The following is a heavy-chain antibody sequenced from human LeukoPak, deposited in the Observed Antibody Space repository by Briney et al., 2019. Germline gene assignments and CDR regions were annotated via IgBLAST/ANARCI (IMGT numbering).Heavy chain of an antibody. CDR1: GFTLSNSW. J-gene: IGHJ1*01. CDR3: ARGPWGYYDSSGYFFQH. CDR2: ISYDGSNK. V-gene: IGHV3-30-3*01. D-gene: IGHD3-22*01. Sequence: GGSLRLSCVASGFTLSNSWIHCVRQAPGKGLEWVAVISYDGSNKYYADSVKGRFTISRDNSKNTLYLQMNSLRAEDTAVYYCARGPWGYYDSSGYFFQHWGQGTLVTVSS.